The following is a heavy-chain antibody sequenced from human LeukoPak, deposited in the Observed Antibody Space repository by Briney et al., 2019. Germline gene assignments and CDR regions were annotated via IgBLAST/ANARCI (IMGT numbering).Heavy chain of an antibody. D-gene: IGHD2-15*01. Sequence: SSETLSLTCTVSGGSISSHYLSWLRQPPGKGLEWIGYIYYSDSTNYNPSLKSRVTISVDTSKNQFSLKMSSVTAADTAVYYCARHSYWSYWYFDLWGRGTLVTVSS. J-gene: IGHJ2*01. CDR3: ARHSYWSYWYFDL. V-gene: IGHV4-59*08. CDR1: GGSISSHY. CDR2: IYYSDST.